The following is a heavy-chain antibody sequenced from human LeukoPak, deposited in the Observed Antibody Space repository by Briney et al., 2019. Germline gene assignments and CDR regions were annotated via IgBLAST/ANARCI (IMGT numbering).Heavy chain of an antibody. CDR3: SSSGVEEWQGLHF. J-gene: IGHJ4*02. V-gene: IGHV1-24*01. D-gene: IGHD3-3*01. Sequence: GASVKVSCKVSGYTLSELSMHWVRQSPGKGLEWMGGFDVAETDTIYAQKFQGRVTMTEDTSTDTANMELNSLSSEDTAVYYCSSSGVEEWQGLHFWGQGTLVTVSS. CDR1: GYTLSELS. CDR2: FDVAETDT.